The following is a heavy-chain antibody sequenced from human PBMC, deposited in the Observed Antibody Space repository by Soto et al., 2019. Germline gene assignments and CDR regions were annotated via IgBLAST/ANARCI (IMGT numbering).Heavy chain of an antibody. CDR3: ARVGSRLVALDY. V-gene: IGHV3-33*01. Sequence: QVQLVESGGGVVQPGRSLRLSCAASGFTFSSYGMHWVRQAPGKGLEWVAVIWYDGSNKYYADSVKGRFTISRDNSKNTLYLQMNSLRAEDTAVYYCARVGSRLVALDYWGQGTLVTVSS. CDR1: GFTFSSYG. D-gene: IGHD3-9*01. J-gene: IGHJ4*02. CDR2: IWYDGSNK.